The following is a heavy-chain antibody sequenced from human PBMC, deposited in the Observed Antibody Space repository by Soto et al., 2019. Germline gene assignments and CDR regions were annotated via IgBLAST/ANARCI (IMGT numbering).Heavy chain of an antibody. D-gene: IGHD2-8*02. CDR3: ARDKITGLFDY. V-gene: IGHV4-34*01. CDR1: GGSFSGYD. J-gene: IGHJ4*02. CDR2: INHSGST. Sequence: QVQLQQWGAGLLKPSETLSLTCAVYGGSFSGYDWTWIRQPPGTGLEWIGEINHSGSTNYNPTPKXXVTISVDTSKKQSSLKLTSVTAADTAVYYCARDKITGLFDYWGQGTLVTVSS.